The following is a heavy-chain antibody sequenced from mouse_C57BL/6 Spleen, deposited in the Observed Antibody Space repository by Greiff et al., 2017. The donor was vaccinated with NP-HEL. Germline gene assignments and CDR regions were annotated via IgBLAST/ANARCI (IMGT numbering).Heavy chain of an antibody. Sequence: QVQLQQPGAELVRPGTSVKLSCKASGYTFTSYWMHWVKQRPGQSLEWIGVIDPSDSYTNYNQKFKGKATLTVDTSSSTAYMQLSSLTSEDSAVYYCAREEATGNYFDYWGQGTTLTVSS. J-gene: IGHJ2*01. CDR2: IDPSDSYT. V-gene: IGHV1-59*01. CDR1: GYTFTSYW. D-gene: IGHD3-2*02. CDR3: AREEATGNYFDY.